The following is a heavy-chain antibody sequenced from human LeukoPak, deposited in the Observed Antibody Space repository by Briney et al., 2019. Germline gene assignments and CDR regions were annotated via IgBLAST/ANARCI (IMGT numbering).Heavy chain of an antibody. CDR1: GYTFTSYY. Sequence: ASVKVPCKASGYTFTSYYMHWVRQAPGQGLEWMGIINPSGGSTSYAQKFQGRVTMTRDTSTSTVYMELSSLRSEDTAVYYCARDDYGAPGFDYWGQGTLVTVSS. CDR3: ARDDYGAPGFDY. V-gene: IGHV1-46*01. CDR2: INPSGGST. J-gene: IGHJ4*02. D-gene: IGHD4-17*01.